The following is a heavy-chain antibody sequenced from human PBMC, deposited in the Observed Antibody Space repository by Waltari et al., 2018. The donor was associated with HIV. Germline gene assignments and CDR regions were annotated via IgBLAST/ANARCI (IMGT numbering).Heavy chain of an antibody. V-gene: IGHV3-30*01. Sequence: QVQLVESGGGVVQPGGSLGVSCEASGFSFTSYSMYWVRRAPGKGLEWVAVMSHDGRKEYYADSVKGRFTISRENSKNTLYLEMNSLRVEDTAVYFCARSWYYDSSPYGMDIWGQGTTVTVSS. D-gene: IGHD3-22*01. CDR3: ARSWYYDSSPYGMDI. J-gene: IGHJ6*02. CDR1: GFSFTSYS. CDR2: MSHDGRKE.